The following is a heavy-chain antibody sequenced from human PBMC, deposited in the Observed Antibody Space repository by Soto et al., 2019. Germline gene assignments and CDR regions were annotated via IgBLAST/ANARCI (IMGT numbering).Heavy chain of an antibody. D-gene: IGHD2-21*01. J-gene: IGHJ4*02. CDR1: GFTFRNFG. CDR2: IGAGSDTI. CDR3: ARGEEVGY. V-gene: IGHV3-48*02. Sequence: EVQLVESGGGLVQPGGSLRLSCTASGFTFRNFGMNWVRQAPGKGLEWVSYIGAGSDTILYADSVKGRFTISRDDARNSLFLQMNSLRDEDTAVYYCARGEEVGYWGQGTPVTVSA.